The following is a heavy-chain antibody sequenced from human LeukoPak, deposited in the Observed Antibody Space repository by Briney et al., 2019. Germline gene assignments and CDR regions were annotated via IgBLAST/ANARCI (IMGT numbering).Heavy chain of an antibody. CDR2: ISSSGSTI. D-gene: IGHD3-16*01. V-gene: IGHV3-48*03. CDR3: GGGGDYVWGSDYAFDI. Sequence: GGSLRLSCAASGFTFSSYEMNWVRQAQGKGLEWVSYISSSGSTIYYADSVKDRFTISRDNAKNSLYLQMNSLRAEDTAVYYLGGGGDYVWGSDYAFDIWGQGTMVTVSS. CDR1: GFTFSSYE. J-gene: IGHJ3*02.